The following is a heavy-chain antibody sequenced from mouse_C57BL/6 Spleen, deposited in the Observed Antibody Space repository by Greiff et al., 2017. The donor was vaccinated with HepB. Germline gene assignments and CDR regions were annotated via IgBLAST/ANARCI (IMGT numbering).Heavy chain of an antibody. Sequence: VQVVESGPGLVQPSQSLSITCTVSGFSLTSYGVHWVRQSPGKGLEWLGVIWSGGSTDYNAAFISRLSISKDNSKSQVFFKMNSLQADDTAIYYCARGGFTTVVAYYYAMDYWGQGTSVTVSS. J-gene: IGHJ4*01. D-gene: IGHD1-1*01. CDR2: IWSGGST. V-gene: IGHV2-2*01. CDR3: ARGGFTTVVAYYYAMDY. CDR1: GFSLTSYG.